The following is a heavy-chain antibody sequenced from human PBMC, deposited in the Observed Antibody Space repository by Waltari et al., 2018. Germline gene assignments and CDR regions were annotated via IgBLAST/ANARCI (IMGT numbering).Heavy chain of an antibody. V-gene: IGHV3-53*01. Sequence: EVQLVESGGGLIQPGGSLSLSCAASGFTVSSNYMSWVRQAPGKGLEWVAVIYSGGSTYYADSVKGRFTISRDNSKNTLYLQMNSLRAEDTAVYYCARDRGYSYGYADYWGQGTLVTVSS. D-gene: IGHD5-18*01. CDR3: ARDRGYSYGYADY. CDR1: GFTVSSNY. J-gene: IGHJ4*02. CDR2: IYSGGST.